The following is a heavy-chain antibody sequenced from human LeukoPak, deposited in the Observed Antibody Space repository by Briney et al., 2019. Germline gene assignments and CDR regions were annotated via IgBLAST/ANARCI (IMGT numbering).Heavy chain of an antibody. CDR1: GFTFSSYG. D-gene: IGHD3-22*01. Sequence: GGSLRLSCAASGFTFSSYGMHWVRQAPGKGLEWVAFIRYDGSDKYYADSVKGRFTISRDNSKNTLYLQMNSLRAEDTAVYYCAKSPYYYDSSGYRDWGQGTLVTVSS. CDR3: AKSPYYYDSSGYRD. J-gene: IGHJ4*02. V-gene: IGHV3-30*02. CDR2: IRYDGSDK.